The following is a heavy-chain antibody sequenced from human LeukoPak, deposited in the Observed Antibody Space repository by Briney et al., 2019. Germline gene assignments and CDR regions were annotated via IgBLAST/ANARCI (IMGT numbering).Heavy chain of an antibody. CDR2: IFYSGRS. D-gene: IGHD3-22*01. Sequence: SETLSLTCTVSGGSISRGGYYWSWIRQHPGKGLEWIGYIFYSGRSYYGGRAYHNPSLKSRINISVDTSKNQFSLKLTSVTAADSAVYYCAADTSGYYYFDSWGQGNLVTVSS. V-gene: IGHV4-31*03. CDR1: GGSISRGGYY. CDR3: AADTSGYYYFDS. J-gene: IGHJ4*02.